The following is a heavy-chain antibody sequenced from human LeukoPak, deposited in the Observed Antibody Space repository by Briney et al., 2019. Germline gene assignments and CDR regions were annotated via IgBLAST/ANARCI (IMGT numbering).Heavy chain of an antibody. CDR1: GFRFTNYW. J-gene: IGHJ4*02. Sequence: GESLKISCKASGFRFTNYWIGGVRQVPGKGLEWMGIIHPGDSGTKYSPSFQHQLPMSFDDSTTPAYLQWSSLRASDSAIYYCARGGTYRYGSSDYWGQGTLVTVSS. D-gene: IGHD5-18*01. CDR2: IHPGDSGT. V-gene: IGHV5-51*01. CDR3: ARGGTYRYGSSDY.